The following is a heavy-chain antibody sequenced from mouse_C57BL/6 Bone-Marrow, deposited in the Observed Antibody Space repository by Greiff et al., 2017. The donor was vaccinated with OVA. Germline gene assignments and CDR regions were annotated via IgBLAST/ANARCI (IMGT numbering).Heavy chain of an antibody. CDR3: TMRVTGSVWFAY. V-gene: IGHV14-1*01. Sequence: EVKLVESGAELVRPGASVKLSCTASGFNIKDYYMHWVKQRPEQGLEWIGRIDPEDGDTEYAPKFQGKATMTADTSSNTAYLHLSSLTSEDTAGYYCTMRVTGSVWFAYWGQGTLVTVSA. D-gene: IGHD4-1*01. CDR2: IDPEDGDT. CDR1: GFNIKDYY. J-gene: IGHJ3*01.